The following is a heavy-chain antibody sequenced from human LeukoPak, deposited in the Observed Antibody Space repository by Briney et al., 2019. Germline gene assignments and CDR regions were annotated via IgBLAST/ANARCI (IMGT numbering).Heavy chain of an antibody. CDR1: GFTFSSYW. D-gene: IGHD2-2*02. V-gene: IGHV3-7*03. CDR3: ARLRTVRVHGTYKLKEVVPAAIRYFDY. Sequence: GGSLRLSCAASGFTFSSYWMNWARQAPGKGLEWVASINHNGNVNYYVDSVKGRFTISRDNAKNSLYLQMNSLRAEDTAMYYCARLRTVRVHGTYKLKEVVPAAIRYFDYWGQGTLVTVSS. J-gene: IGHJ4*02. CDR2: INHNGNVN.